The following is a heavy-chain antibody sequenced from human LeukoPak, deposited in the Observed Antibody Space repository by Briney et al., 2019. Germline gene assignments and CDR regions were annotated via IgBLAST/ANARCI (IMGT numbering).Heavy chain of an antibody. CDR1: GGSISSSSYY. Sequence: SETLSLTCTVSGGSISSSSYYWGWIRQPPGKGLEWIGGIYYSGSTYYNPSLKSRVTISVDTSKNQFSLKLSSVTAADTAVYYCASPYYDILTGYVGAFDIWGQGTMVTVSS. CDR2: IYYSGST. CDR3: ASPYYDILTGYVGAFDI. D-gene: IGHD3-9*01. J-gene: IGHJ3*02. V-gene: IGHV4-39*01.